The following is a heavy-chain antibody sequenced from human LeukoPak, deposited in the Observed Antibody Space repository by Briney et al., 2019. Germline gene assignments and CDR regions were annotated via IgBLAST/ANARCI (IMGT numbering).Heavy chain of an antibody. Sequence: ASVKVSCKASGYSFTDNYNFWIRQAPGQGLDWMGWINPNTGSTRYAHEYEGRVTMTKDTSINTVYMDLSSLTSDDTAVYYCARGASYYASGSFYPWGQGTLVTVSS. CDR3: ARGASYYASGSFYP. J-gene: IGHJ5*02. CDR2: INPNTGST. V-gene: IGHV1-2*02. CDR1: GYSFTDNY. D-gene: IGHD3-10*01.